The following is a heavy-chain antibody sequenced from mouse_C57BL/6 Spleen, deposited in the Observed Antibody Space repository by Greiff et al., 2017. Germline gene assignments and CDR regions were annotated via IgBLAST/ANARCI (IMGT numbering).Heavy chain of an antibody. Sequence: EVQLQQSGPELVKPGASVKIPCKASGYTFTDYNMDWVKQSHGKSLEWIGDITPNNGGTIYNQKFKGKDTLTVDKSSSTAYMELRSLTSEDTAVYYCASHNYGFAYWGQGTLVTVSA. CDR1: GYTFTDYN. D-gene: IGHD1-2*01. CDR2: ITPNNGGT. V-gene: IGHV1-18*01. J-gene: IGHJ3*01. CDR3: ASHNYGFAY.